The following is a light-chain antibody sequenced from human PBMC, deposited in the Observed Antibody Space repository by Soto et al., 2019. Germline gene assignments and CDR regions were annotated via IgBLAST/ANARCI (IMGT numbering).Light chain of an antibody. V-gene: IGLV2-14*01. Sequence: QSVLTQPASVSGSPGPSITISRTGTGSYVGGYNYVSWYQQHPGKAPKLMIYDVSNRPSGVSNRFSGSKSGNTASLTISGLQAEDEADYYCSSYTSSSTYVFGTGTKVTVL. CDR3: SSYTSSSTYV. CDR1: GSYVGGYNY. J-gene: IGLJ1*01. CDR2: DVS.